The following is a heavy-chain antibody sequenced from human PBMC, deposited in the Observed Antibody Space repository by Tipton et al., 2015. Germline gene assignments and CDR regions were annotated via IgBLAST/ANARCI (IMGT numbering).Heavy chain of an antibody. CDR3: ASVTQGTKFYYGMDV. V-gene: IGHV1-2*02. D-gene: IGHD2-21*02. CDR1: GYTFTDYY. Sequence: QLVQSGAEGKKPGASVKVSCKTSGYTFTDYYMHWVRQAPGQGLEWMGWINPKSGGTKYAQKFQGRVTMTRDTSISTAYMELSGLRSDDTAVYYCASVTQGTKFYYGMDVWGQGTTVTVSS. CDR2: INPKSGGT. J-gene: IGHJ6*02.